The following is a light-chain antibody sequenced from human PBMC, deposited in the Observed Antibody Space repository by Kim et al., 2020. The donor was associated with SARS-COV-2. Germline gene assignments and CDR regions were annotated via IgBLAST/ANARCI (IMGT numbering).Light chain of an antibody. CDR2: AVS. J-gene: IGLJ2*01. Sequence: QSVLTQPASVSQSPGQSVAISCTGTGSDLGDYNSVSWFQQHPGKAPKLIIYAVSNRPSGVSNRFSGSKSGYTASLTISTLQTEDEADYFCSSYTDTNTLLFGGGTQLTVL. CDR1: GSDLGDYNS. CDR3: SSYTDTNTLL. V-gene: IGLV2-14*03.